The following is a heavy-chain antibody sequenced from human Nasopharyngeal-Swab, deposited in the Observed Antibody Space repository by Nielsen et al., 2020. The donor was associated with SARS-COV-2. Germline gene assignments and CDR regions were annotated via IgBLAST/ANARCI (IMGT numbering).Heavy chain of an antibody. Sequence: WVRQAPGQGLEWMGGIIPIFGTANYAQKFQGRVTITADESTSTAYMELSSLRSEDTAVYYCASTGPGAVVAATTFDYWGQGTLVTVSS. V-gene: IGHV1-69*01. J-gene: IGHJ4*02. CDR3: ASTGPGAVVAATTFDY. D-gene: IGHD2-15*01. CDR2: IIPIFGTA.